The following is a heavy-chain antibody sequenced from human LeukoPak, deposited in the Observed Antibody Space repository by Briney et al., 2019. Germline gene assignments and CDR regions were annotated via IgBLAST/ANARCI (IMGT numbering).Heavy chain of an antibody. CDR2: ISGSDGNT. V-gene: IGHV3-23*01. D-gene: IGHD2-2*01. CDR3: AKSDCSTIGCKRLHY. CDR1: GFTFSNYA. Sequence: GGSLRLSCAASGFTFSNYAMHWVRQAPGKGLEWVSAISGSDGNTYYADSVKGRFTISRDNFKNTLYLQMNSLRAEDTALFYCAKSDCSTIGCKRLHYWGQGTLVTVSS. J-gene: IGHJ4*02.